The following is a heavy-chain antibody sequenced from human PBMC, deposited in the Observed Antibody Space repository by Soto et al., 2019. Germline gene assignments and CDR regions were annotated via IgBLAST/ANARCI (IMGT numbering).Heavy chain of an antibody. J-gene: IGHJ3*02. V-gene: IGHV1-69*13. CDR3: ERSRLTMIVPQWNAFDI. D-gene: IGHD3-22*01. CDR2: IIPIFGTA. CDR1: GGTFGSYA. Sequence: ASVKVSCKASGGTFGSYAVSWVRQAPGQGLEWMGGIIPIFGTANYAQKFQGRVTITADESTSTAYMELSSLRSEDTAVYYCERSRLTMIVPQWNAFDIWGQGTMVTVSS.